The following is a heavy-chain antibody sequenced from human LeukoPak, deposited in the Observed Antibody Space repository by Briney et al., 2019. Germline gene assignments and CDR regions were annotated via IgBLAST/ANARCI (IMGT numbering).Heavy chain of an antibody. D-gene: IGHD7-27*01. V-gene: IGHV4-4*07. CDR3: ASGADAFETSGDYFDY. CDR2: IYSSGST. Sequence: SETLSLTCTVSGASIDTYHWNWIRQPAGKGLEWIGRIYSSGSTNYNPSLKGRVTMSVETSTNQVSLKVTSVTAADTAVYYCASGADAFETSGDYFDYWGQGTLVTVSS. CDR1: GASIDTYH. J-gene: IGHJ4*02.